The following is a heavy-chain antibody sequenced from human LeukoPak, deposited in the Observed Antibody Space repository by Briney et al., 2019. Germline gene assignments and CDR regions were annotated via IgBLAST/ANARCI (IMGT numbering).Heavy chain of an antibody. D-gene: IGHD3-3*01. CDR1: GYTFTSYY. CDR3: ARGGQGYDLNWFDP. CDR2: ISYDGSNK. Sequence: SCKASGYTFTSYYIHWVRQAPGKGLEWVTIISYDGSNKYYADSVKGRFTISRDNSKNTLYLQMNSLRAEDTAVYYCARGGQGYDLNWFDPWGQGTLVTVSS. J-gene: IGHJ5*02. V-gene: IGHV3-30-3*01.